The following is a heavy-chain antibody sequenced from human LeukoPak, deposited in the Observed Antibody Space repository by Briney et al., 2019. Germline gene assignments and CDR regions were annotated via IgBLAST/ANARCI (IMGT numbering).Heavy chain of an antibody. D-gene: IGHD3-22*01. J-gene: IGHJ3*02. CDR2: IYHSGST. CDR1: XPSISSSKW. V-gene: IGHV4-4*02. Sequence: SETLSLTCAVSXPSISSSKWWSWVRQPPGKGLEWIGEIYHSGSTNYNPSLKSRVTISVDKSKNQFSLKLSSVTAADTAVYFCARSADSVITRGAFDIWGQGTMVTVSS. CDR3: ARSADSVITRGAFDI.